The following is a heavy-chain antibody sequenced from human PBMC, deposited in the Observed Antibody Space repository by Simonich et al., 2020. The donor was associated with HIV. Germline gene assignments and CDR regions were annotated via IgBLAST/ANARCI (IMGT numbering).Heavy chain of an antibody. V-gene: IGHV4-34*01. CDR2: INHSGST. J-gene: IGHJ1*01. CDR3: ARLTAGGLGEYFQH. D-gene: IGHD6-13*01. Sequence: QVQLQQWGAGLLKPSETLSLTCAVYGGSFSGYYWSWIRQPPGKGLEWIGEINHSGSTNYNPSLKSRVTISGDTSKNQFSLKLSSVTAADTAVYYCARLTAGGLGEYFQHWGQGTLVTVSS. CDR1: GGSFSGYY.